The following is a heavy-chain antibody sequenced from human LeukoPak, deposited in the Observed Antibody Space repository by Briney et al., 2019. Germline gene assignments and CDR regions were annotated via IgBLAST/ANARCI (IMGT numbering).Heavy chain of an antibody. Sequence: NPSETLSLTCNVSGTSFTHYYWSWIRQTPEKGLEWIGQINHSGDTSYNPSLRSRVTLSVDSSKNQFSLKVTSVTAADTGVYYCARDPGTVGLSPWGQGTLVTVSS. V-gene: IGHV4-34*01. CDR3: ARDPGTVGLSP. CDR2: INHSGDT. CDR1: GTSFTHYY. D-gene: IGHD1/OR15-1a*01. J-gene: IGHJ5*02.